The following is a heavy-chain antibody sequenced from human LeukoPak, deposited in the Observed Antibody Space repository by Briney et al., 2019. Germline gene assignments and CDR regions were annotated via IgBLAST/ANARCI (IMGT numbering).Heavy chain of an antibody. CDR2: IYYSGST. Sequence: SETLSLTCTVSGGSISSYYWSWIWQPPGKGLEWIGYIYYSGSTNYNPSLKSRVTISVDTSKNQFSLKLSSVTAADTAVYYCARAISPEYWDYWGQGTLVTVSS. J-gene: IGHJ4*02. CDR3: ARAISPEYWDY. V-gene: IGHV4-59*01. CDR1: GGSISSYY. D-gene: IGHD2/OR15-2a*01.